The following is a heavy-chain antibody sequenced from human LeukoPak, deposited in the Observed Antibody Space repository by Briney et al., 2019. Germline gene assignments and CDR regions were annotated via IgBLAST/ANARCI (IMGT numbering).Heavy chain of an antibody. CDR3: ARVVLDFWSGTRYMDV. D-gene: IGHD3-3*01. CDR1: GGSISSSSYY. V-gene: IGHV4-39*07. CDR2: IYHSGST. J-gene: IGHJ6*03. Sequence: SETLSLTCTVSGGSISSSSYYWGWIRQPPGTGLEWIGSIYHSGSTYYNPSLKSRVTISVDTSKNQFSLKLSSVTAADTAVYYCARVVLDFWSGTRYMDVWGRGTTVTVSS.